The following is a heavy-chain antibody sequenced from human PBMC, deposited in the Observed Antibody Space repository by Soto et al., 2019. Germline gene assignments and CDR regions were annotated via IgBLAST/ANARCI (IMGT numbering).Heavy chain of an antibody. D-gene: IGHD2-15*01. CDR3: ANDQGEAACPFAY. J-gene: IGHJ4*02. CDR2: ISGSCGST. Sequence: EVQLLESGGGLVQPGGSLRLSCAASGFTFSSYAMSWVRQAPGKGLEWVSAISGSCGSTYYADSLKGRLTISRDNSKNTLYLQMNSLRAEDTAVYYCANDQGEAACPFAYWGQGTLVAVSS. V-gene: IGHV3-23*01. CDR1: GFTFSSYA.